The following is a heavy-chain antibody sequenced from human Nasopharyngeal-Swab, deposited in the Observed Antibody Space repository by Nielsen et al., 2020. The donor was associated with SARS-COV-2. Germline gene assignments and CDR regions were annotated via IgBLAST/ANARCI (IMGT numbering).Heavy chain of an antibody. CDR3: ARVFVVVPAAIGLSGWFDP. J-gene: IGHJ5*02. CDR2: IYPGDSGT. Sequence: GGSLRLSCKGSGYSFTSYWIGWVRQMPGKGLEWMGIIYPGDSGTRYSPSFQGQVTISADKSISTAYLQWSSLKASDTAMYYCARVFVVVPAAIGLSGWFDPWGQGTLVTVSS. D-gene: IGHD2-2*01. V-gene: IGHV5-51*01. CDR1: GYSFTSYW.